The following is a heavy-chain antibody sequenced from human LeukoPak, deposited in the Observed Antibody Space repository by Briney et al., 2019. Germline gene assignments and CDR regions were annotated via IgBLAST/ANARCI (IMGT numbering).Heavy chain of an antibody. CDR1: GGSISSSSYY. CDR2: IYYSGST. D-gene: IGHD3-3*01. V-gene: IGHV4-39*07. J-gene: IGHJ4*02. Sequence: SETLSLTCTVSGGSISSSSYYWGWIRQPPGKGLEWIGSIYYSGSTYYNPSLKSRVTISVDTSKNQFSLKLSSVTAADTAVYYCARRTHQMFWSGYYTDDYWGQGTLVTVSS. CDR3: ARRTHQMFWSGYYTDDY.